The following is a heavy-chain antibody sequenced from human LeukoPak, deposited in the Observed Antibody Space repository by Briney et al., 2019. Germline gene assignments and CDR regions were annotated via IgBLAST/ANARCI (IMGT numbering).Heavy chain of an antibody. CDR1: GFTFSIYA. V-gene: IGHV3-33*08. J-gene: IGHJ4*02. CDR2: IWYDGSNK. D-gene: IGHD4-23*01. CDR3: ARDPTVVTPRFLDY. Sequence: QPGGSLRLSCAASGFTFSIYAMNWVRQAPGKGLEWVAVIWYDGSNKYYADSVKGRFTISRDNSKDTLYLQMNSLRAEDTAVYYCARDPTVVTPRFLDYWGQGTLVTVSS.